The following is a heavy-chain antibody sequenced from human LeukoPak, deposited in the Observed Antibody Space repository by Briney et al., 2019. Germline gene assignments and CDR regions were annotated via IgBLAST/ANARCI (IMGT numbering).Heavy chain of an antibody. CDR3: ARDLYGDYAFDY. V-gene: IGHV3-7*01. CDR1: GFPFSNSW. CDR2: IKKDGSGI. Sequence: GGSLRLSCAVSGFPFSNSWMYWVRQAPGKGLEGVANIKKDGSGISYVDSVKGRFIISRDNARNSLYLQMNSLRAEDMAVYYCARDLYGDYAFDYWGQGTLVTVSS. D-gene: IGHD4-17*01. J-gene: IGHJ4*02.